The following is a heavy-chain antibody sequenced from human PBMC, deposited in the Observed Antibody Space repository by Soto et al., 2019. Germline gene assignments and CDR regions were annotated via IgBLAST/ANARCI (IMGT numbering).Heavy chain of an antibody. CDR3: AKDWRWLQYALYFDY. D-gene: IGHD5-12*01. V-gene: IGHV3-23*01. CDR1: GFTFSSYA. J-gene: IGHJ4*02. CDR2: ISGSGGST. Sequence: QPVGSLRLSCAASGFTFSSYAMSWVRQAPGKGLEWVSAISGSGGSTYYADSVKGRFTISRDNSKNTLYLQMNSLRAEDTAVYYCAKDWRWLQYALYFDYWGQGTLVTVSS.